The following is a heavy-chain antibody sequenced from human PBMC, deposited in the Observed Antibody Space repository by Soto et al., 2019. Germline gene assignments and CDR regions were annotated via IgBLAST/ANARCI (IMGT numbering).Heavy chain of an antibody. CDR3: ARIPIVVVPAAMGYYYYYGMDV. J-gene: IGHJ6*02. CDR1: GFSLSTSGMC. D-gene: IGHD2-2*01. CDR2: IDWDDDK. Sequence: TLTLTCTFSGFSLSTSGMCVSWIRQPPGKALEWLALIDWDDDKYYSTSLKTRLTISKDTSKNQVVLTMTNMDPVDTATYYCARIPIVVVPAAMGYYYYYGMDVWGQGTTVTVSS. V-gene: IGHV2-70*01.